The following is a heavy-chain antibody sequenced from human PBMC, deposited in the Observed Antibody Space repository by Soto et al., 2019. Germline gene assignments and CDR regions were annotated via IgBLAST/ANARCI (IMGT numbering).Heavy chain of an antibody. CDR1: GYSFTNYW. CDR2: IYPDDSDA. D-gene: IGHD2-2*01. J-gene: IGHJ4*02. CDR3: AKVRDIVVFSDFDY. V-gene: IGHV5-51*01. Sequence: GESLKISCKGSGYSFTNYWVTWVRRVPGKGLEWMGIIYPDDSDARYSPSFQGQVTISVDNSKNTVYLQMNSLRAEDTAVSYCAKVRDIVVFSDFDYWGQGTLVTVSS.